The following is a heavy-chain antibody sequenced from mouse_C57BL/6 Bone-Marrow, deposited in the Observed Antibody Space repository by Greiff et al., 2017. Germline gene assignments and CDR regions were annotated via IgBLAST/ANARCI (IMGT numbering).Heavy chain of an antibody. CDR2: IRNKANNHAT. J-gene: IGHJ2*01. D-gene: IGHD1-1*01. CDR1: GFTFSDAW. V-gene: IGHV6-6*01. CDR3: TRTRITTVFDY. Sequence: EVKLVESGGGLVQPGGSMKLSCAASGFTFSDAWMDWVRQSPEKGLEWVAEIRNKANNHATYYAESVKGRFTISRDDSKSSVYLQMNSLRAEDTGIYYCTRTRITTVFDYWGQGTTLTVSS.